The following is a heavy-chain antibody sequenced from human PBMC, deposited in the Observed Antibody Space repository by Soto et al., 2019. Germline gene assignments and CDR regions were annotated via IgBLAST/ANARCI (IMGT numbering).Heavy chain of an antibody. Sequence: DSVKVSCKASGYTFTSYGIHWVRQAPGQRLEWTGWINAGNGNTKYSEKFQGRVTITRDTSASTAYLELSGLRSEDTAVYYCARDPNDSSAYYHHYYYGMDVWGQGTTVTVSS. CDR2: INAGNGNT. CDR1: GYTFTSYG. V-gene: IGHV1-3*01. D-gene: IGHD3-22*01. CDR3: ARDPNDSSAYYHHYYYGMDV. J-gene: IGHJ6*02.